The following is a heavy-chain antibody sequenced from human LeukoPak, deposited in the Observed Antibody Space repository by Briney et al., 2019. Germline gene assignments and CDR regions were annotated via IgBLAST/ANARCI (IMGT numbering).Heavy chain of an antibody. J-gene: IGHJ6*03. CDR1: GGSFSNYY. CDR3: AREGYSYGSYYYYYYMDV. V-gene: IGHV4-34*01. Sequence: PSETLSLTCAVYGGSFSNYYWSWIRQPPGKGLEWIGEINHSGSTNYNPSLKSRVTISVDTSKNQFSLKLSSVTAADTAVYYCAREGYSYGSYYYYYYMDVWGKGTTVTVSS. D-gene: IGHD5-18*01. CDR2: INHSGST.